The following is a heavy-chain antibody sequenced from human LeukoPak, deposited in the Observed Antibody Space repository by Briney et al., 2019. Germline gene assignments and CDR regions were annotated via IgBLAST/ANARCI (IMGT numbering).Heavy chain of an antibody. CDR2: MNPNSGNT. CDR3: TRGSSGRRDN. Sequence: SVKLSCKPSGDTFTAGDINGARHGTGQGLDWMGWMNPNSGNTGYGQSFQGRITMTRDISIGTAYMELSNLTSEDTAIYYCTRGSSGRRDNWGQGTLVTVSA. D-gene: IGHD6-19*01. V-gene: IGHV1-8*01. CDR1: GDTFTAGD. J-gene: IGHJ4*02.